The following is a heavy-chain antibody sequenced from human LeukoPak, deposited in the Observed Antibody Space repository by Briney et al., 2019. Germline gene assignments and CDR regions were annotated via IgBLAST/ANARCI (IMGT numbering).Heavy chain of an antibody. CDR2: ISYDGSNK. Sequence: PGKSLTLSCTASGFIFSNFAMHWVRQAPGKGLEWVAVISYDGSNKYYADSVKGRFTISRDNSKNTLYLQMNSLRAEDTAVYYCARQYSSGPMTYYFDYWGQGTLVTVSS. D-gene: IGHD6-19*01. J-gene: IGHJ4*02. CDR3: ARQYSSGPMTYYFDY. CDR1: GFIFSNFA. V-gene: IGHV3-30-3*01.